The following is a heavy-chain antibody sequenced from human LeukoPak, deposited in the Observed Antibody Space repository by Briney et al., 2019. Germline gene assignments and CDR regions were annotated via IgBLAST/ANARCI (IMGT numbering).Heavy chain of an antibody. CDR1: GFTFSNHW. Sequence: PGGSLRLSCAASGFTFSNHWMSWVRQAPGKGLEWVATIKEDGRATYYLDSVKGRFTISRDNAKSSLFLQMNSLRAEETAVYYCARDDRYSSSDYPAPDYWGQGTLVTVSS. D-gene: IGHD3-22*01. CDR2: IKEDGRAT. V-gene: IGHV3-7*05. CDR3: ARDDRYSSSDYPAPDY. J-gene: IGHJ4*02.